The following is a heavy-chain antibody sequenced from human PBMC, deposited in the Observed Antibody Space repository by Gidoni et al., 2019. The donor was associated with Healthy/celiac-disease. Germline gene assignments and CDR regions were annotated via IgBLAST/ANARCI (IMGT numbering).Heavy chain of an antibody. V-gene: IGHV3-53*01. Sequence: EVQLVESGGGLIQPGGSLRRSCAAYGFPVSSNYMSWVRQAPGKGLEWVSVIYSGGSPYYADSVKGRFTISRDNSKNTLYLQMNSLRADDTAVYYCARGGGGQLWSDYWGQGTLVTVSS. D-gene: IGHD5-18*01. CDR1: GFPVSSNY. CDR3: ARGGGGQLWSDY. J-gene: IGHJ4*02. CDR2: IYSGGSP.